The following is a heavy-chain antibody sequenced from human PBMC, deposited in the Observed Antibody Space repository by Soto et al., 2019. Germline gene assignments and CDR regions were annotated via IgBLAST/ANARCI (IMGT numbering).Heavy chain of an antibody. CDR1: GFPFSSSV. CDR2: IVVGSGHT. CDR3: ATPVYGDYWYFDL. J-gene: IGHJ2*01. Sequence: QMQLVQSGPEVKKPGTSVKVSCKASGFPFSSSVVQWVRQGRGQRLEWIGWIVVGSGHTKYAQKFQERVSITRDMSTSTAYMELTSLRSEDTAMYYCATPVYGDYWYFDLWGRGTLVTVSS. V-gene: IGHV1-58*01. D-gene: IGHD4-17*01.